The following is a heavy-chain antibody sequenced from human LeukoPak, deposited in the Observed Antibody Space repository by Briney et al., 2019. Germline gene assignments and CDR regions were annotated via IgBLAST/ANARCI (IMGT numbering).Heavy chain of an antibody. D-gene: IGHD2-2*01. Sequence: GTSLRLSCGASGFSFSNYAIHWVRQAPGKGLEWLAFISSDGTTKYYADSVKGGFTISRDNSKNTLYLQMNSLRAEDTAVYYCARESTSWYFALWGRGTLVTVSS. V-gene: IGHV3-30*14. CDR1: GFSFSNYA. J-gene: IGHJ2*01. CDR2: ISSDGTTK. CDR3: ARESTSWYFAL.